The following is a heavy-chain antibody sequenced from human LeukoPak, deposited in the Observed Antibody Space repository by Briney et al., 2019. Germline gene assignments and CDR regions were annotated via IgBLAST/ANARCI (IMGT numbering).Heavy chain of an antibody. CDR1: GGSISSSY. Sequence: SETLSLTCNVSGGSISSSYWSWIRHSPGKGLEWIGYIYYNRGTNYNPSLKSRVTISVDTSKNQFSLRLNSLTAADTAVYYCARHRYTSGWYAGFDYWGQGTLVTVSS. CDR2: IYYNRGT. CDR3: ARHRYTSGWYAGFDY. J-gene: IGHJ4*02. D-gene: IGHD6-19*01. V-gene: IGHV4-59*08.